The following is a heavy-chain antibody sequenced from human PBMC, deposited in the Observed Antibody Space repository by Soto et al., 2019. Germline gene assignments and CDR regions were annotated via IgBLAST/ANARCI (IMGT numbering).Heavy chain of an antibody. D-gene: IGHD3-22*01. CDR2: IYYSGST. CDR1: GGSISSGGYY. J-gene: IGHJ5*02. V-gene: IGHV4-31*03. Sequence: QVQLQESGPGLVKPSQTLSLTCTVSGGSISSGGYYWSWIRQHPGKGLEWIGYIYYSGSTYYNPSLKSRVTLSVDTSKNQFSLKLSSVTAADTAVYYCARGAEYYYESSGLPNWFDPWGQGTLVTVSS. CDR3: ARGAEYYYESSGLPNWFDP.